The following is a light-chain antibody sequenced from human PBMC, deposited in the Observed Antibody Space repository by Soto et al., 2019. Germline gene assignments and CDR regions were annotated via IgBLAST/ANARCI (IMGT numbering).Light chain of an antibody. CDR2: DAS. CDR3: QQRSTWLYT. J-gene: IGKJ2*01. CDR1: QDVSIF. V-gene: IGKV3-11*02. Sequence: ILLAQSPATLSLSPGERATLSCKASQDVSIFLAWYQQKPGQAPRLLIHDASNRATGVPARFSGSGSGRDFTLTITSLGPEDFAVYYCQQRSTWLYTFGQGTKLEV.